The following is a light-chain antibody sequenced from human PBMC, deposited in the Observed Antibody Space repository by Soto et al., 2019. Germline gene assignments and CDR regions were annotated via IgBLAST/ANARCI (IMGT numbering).Light chain of an antibody. CDR3: AAWDDSLIALL. V-gene: IGLV1-44*01. CDR1: YSNVGSNV. J-gene: IGLJ3*02. Sequence: QSVLTQPPSASGTPGQRVTISCSGTYSNVGSNVVNWYQQVPGAAPKLVIYSNDRRPSGVPDRFFGSKSGASASLAISGFQTEDEADYYCAAWDDSLIALLFGGGTKLTVL. CDR2: SND.